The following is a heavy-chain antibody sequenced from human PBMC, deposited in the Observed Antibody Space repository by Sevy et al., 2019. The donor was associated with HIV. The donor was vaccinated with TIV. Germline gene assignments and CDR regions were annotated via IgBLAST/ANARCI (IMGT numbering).Heavy chain of an antibody. V-gene: IGHV2-5*01. CDR2: IYWNDDQ. CDR3: ADRGGAHYYDSSGYYTRAEYFEH. D-gene: IGHD3-22*01. Sequence: SGPTLVKPTQTLTLTCTFSGFSLSTSGVGVGWIRQPPGKALEWLAVIYWNDDQRYSPSWKSRLPIPKDTPKSQVVLTMPIMNPVETATYYCADRGGAHYYDSSGYYTRAEYFEHWGQGTLVTVSS. CDR1: GFSLSTSGVG. J-gene: IGHJ1*01.